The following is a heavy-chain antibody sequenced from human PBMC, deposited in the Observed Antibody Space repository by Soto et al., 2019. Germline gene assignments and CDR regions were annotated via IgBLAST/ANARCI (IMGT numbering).Heavy chain of an antibody. Sequence: HPVWSMRLSCAASGFNFTAYGMHWVRQAPGKGLEWVTVMSFDGSHKYYADSVKGRFTISRDNSENTLYLQMNSLRPEDTAVYYCAKGSSSVYYSYSGIEVRGKRTNVTLSS. J-gene: IGHJ6*04. CDR1: GFNFTAYG. D-gene: IGHD6-6*01. CDR3: AKGSSSVYYSYSGIEV. CDR2: MSFDGSHK. V-gene: IGHV3-30*18.